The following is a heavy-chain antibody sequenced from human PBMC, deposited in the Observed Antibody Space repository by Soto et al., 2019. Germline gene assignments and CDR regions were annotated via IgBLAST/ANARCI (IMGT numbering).Heavy chain of an antibody. CDR1: GRSISSSNW. Sequence: PSETLSLTCAVSGRSISSSNWWSWVRQPPGKGLEWIGEIYHSGSTNYNPSLKSRVTISVDKSKNQISLKLSSVTAADTAVYYCARDHSSTDTPDYYDSSGYRRNDAFDIWGQGTMVT. V-gene: IGHV4-4*02. CDR2: IYHSGST. D-gene: IGHD3-22*01. J-gene: IGHJ3*02. CDR3: ARDHSSTDTPDYYDSSGYRRNDAFDI.